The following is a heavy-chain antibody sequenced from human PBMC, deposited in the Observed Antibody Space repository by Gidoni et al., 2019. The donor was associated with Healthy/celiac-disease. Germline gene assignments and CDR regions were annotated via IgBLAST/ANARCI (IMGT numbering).Heavy chain of an antibody. J-gene: IGHJ5*02. CDR3: TSTPFHGPNWFDP. CDR2: IRSKAYGGTT. CDR1: GFTFGDYA. D-gene: IGHD2-15*01. Sequence: EVQLVESGGGLVPPGRSLRLSCTASGFTFGDYAMSWFRQAPGKGLEGVGFIRSKAYGGTTEYAASVKGRFTISRDDSKSIAYLQMNSLKTEDTAVYYCTSTPFHGPNWFDPWGQGTLVTVSS. V-gene: IGHV3-49*03.